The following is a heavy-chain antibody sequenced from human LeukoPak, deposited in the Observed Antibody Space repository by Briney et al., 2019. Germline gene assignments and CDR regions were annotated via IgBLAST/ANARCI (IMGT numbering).Heavy chain of an antibody. J-gene: IGHJ4*02. D-gene: IGHD5-24*01. CDR1: GGTFSSYA. CDR2: IIPIFGTA. CDR3: ARTATIGYNFDY. V-gene: IGHV1-69*05. Sequence: SVKVSCKASGGTFSSYAISWVRQAPGQGLEWMGGIIPIFGTANYAQKFQGRVTITTDESTSTAYMELSSLRSEDTAVYYCARTATIGYNFDYWGQGTLVTVSS.